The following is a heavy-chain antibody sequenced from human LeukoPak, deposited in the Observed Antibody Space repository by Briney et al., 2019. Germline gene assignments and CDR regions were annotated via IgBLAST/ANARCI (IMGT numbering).Heavy chain of an antibody. J-gene: IGHJ4*02. D-gene: IGHD4-11*01. CDR1: GGTFSSYA. CDR3: ARAHDYSNSRFDY. CDR2: FIPIFGTA. Sequence: GASVKVSCKASGGTFSSYAISWVRQAPGQGLEWMGGFIPIFGTANYAQKFQGRVTITADESTSTAYMELSSLRSEDTAVYYCARAHDYSNSRFDYWGQGTLVTVSS. V-gene: IGHV1-69*13.